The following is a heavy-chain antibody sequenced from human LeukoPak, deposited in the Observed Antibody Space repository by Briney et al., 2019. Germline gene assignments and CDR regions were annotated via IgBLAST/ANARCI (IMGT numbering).Heavy chain of an antibody. Sequence: GGSLRLSCAASRFTFSSSAMSWVRQAPGKGLEWVSTISGSSGSTYSTDSVKGRFTISRDNSKSTLYLQMNSLRVEDTAIYYCAKGGPQFFDYWGQGTLVTVSS. V-gene: IGHV3-23*01. D-gene: IGHD5-24*01. CDR3: AKGGPQFFDY. J-gene: IGHJ4*02. CDR2: ISGSSGST. CDR1: RFTFSSSA.